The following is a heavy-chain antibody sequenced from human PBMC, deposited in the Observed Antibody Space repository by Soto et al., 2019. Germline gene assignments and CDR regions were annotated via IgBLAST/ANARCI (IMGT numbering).Heavy chain of an antibody. Sequence: ASVKVSCKASGYTFTSYGISWVRQAPGQGLEWMGWISAYNGNTNYAQKLQGRVTMTTDTSTSTAYMELRSLRSDDTAVYYCARGQFSIVATPGDAFDIWGQGTMVTVSS. CDR2: ISAYNGNT. J-gene: IGHJ3*02. D-gene: IGHD5-12*01. CDR3: ARGQFSIVATPGDAFDI. CDR1: GYTFTSYG. V-gene: IGHV1-18*01.